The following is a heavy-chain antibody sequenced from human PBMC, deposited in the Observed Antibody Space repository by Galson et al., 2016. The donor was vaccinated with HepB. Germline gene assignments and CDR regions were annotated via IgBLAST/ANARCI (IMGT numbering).Heavy chain of an antibody. CDR3: AMGNSGWPDY. V-gene: IGHV3-7*01. D-gene: IGHD6-19*01. CDR2: ISQDGSEK. J-gene: IGHJ4*02. CDR1: GFTFSHYW. Sequence: SLRLSCAASGFTFSHYWMNWVRQAPGKGLEWVAIISQDGSEKYSVDSLKGRFTISRDNAKNSLYLQMNSLRAEDTAVYYCAMGNSGWPDYWGQGTLVTVSS.